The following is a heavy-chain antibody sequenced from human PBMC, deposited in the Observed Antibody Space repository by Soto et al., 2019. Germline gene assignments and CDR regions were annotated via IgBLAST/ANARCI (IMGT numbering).Heavy chain of an antibody. Sequence: GGSLRLSCAASGFTLSNFWMSWVRQAPGKGPEWVANMNEDGTEKYYVDSVKGRFTISRDNAKNSLYLQMNSLRAEDTAVYFCTRDRSGTMLYWGQGSLVTVSS. CDR3: TRDRSGTMLY. V-gene: IGHV3-7*01. CDR1: GFTLSNFW. J-gene: IGHJ4*02. CDR2: MNEDGTEK. D-gene: IGHD1-1*01.